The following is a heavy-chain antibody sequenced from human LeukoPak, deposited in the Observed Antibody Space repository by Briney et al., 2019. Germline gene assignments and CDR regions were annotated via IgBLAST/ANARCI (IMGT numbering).Heavy chain of an antibody. Sequence: HPGGSLRLSCAASGFTFSSYAMSWVRQAPGKGLEWVSAISGSGGSTYYADSVKGRFTISRDNSKNTLYLQMNSLRAEDTVVYYCAKLDSSIAARPGYWGQGTLVTVSS. CDR2: ISGSGGST. CDR3: AKLDSSIAARPGY. D-gene: IGHD6-6*01. CDR1: GFTFSSYA. J-gene: IGHJ4*02. V-gene: IGHV3-23*01.